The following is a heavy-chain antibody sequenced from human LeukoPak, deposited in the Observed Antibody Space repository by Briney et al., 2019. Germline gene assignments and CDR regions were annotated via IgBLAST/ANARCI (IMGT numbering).Heavy chain of an antibody. D-gene: IGHD2-2*02. CDR3: ARAYCSSTSCYTEGWLDP. CDR2: FHYSGST. V-gene: IGHV4-38-2*02. Sequence: PSETLSITCTVSGYSIISGYSWEWIRQPPGKGLEWIGSFHYSGSTYYNPSLMSRVTISGDTSKNQFSLRLSSVTAADTAVYYCARAYCSSTSCYTEGWLDPWGQGTLVTVSS. J-gene: IGHJ5*02. CDR1: GYSIISGYS.